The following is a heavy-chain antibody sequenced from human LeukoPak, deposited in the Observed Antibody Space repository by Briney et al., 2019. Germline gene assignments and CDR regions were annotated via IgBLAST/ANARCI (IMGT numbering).Heavy chain of an antibody. CDR2: INPSDGST. V-gene: IGHV1-46*01. J-gene: IGHJ4*02. Sequence: ASVKVSCKASGYTFTSYYMHWVRQAPGQGLEWMGIINPSDGSTSYAQKFQGRVTMTRDTSTSTVYMELSSLRPEDTAVYYCAREESDYNFWSGGDFWGQGTLVTVSS. CDR3: AREESDYNFWSGGDF. CDR1: GYTFTSYY. D-gene: IGHD3-3*01.